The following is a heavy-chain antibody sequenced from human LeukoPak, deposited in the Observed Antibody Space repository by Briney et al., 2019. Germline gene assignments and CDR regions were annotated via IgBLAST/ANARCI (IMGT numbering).Heavy chain of an antibody. Sequence: SVKVSCKASGGTFSSYAISWVRQAPGQGLEWMGGIIPIFGTANYAQKFQGRVTITADESTSTAYMELSSLRSEDTAVYYCARDLYYDILTGYYSHYYYYMDVWGKGTTVTVSS. D-gene: IGHD3-9*01. J-gene: IGHJ6*03. CDR2: IIPIFGTA. CDR1: GGTFSSYA. CDR3: ARDLYYDILTGYYSHYYYYMDV. V-gene: IGHV1-69*01.